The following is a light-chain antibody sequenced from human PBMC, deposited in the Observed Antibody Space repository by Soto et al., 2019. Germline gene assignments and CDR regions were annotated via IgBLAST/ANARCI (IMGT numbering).Light chain of an antibody. CDR1: QSVNRY. V-gene: IGKV1-39*01. J-gene: IGKJ1*01. CDR3: QQSDTTPWA. CDR2: SES. Sequence: DIQMTQSPSSLSASVGDRVTITCRASQSVNRYLNWYQQKPGKAPKLLISSESSLQGGVPSRFSGSGSGTEFTLTIDGLQPDDLATYFCQQSDTTPWAFGQGTKVEI.